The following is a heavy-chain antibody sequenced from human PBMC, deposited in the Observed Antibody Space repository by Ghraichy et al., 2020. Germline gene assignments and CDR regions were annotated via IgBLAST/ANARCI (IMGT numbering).Heavy chain of an antibody. J-gene: IGHJ4*02. Sequence: SETLSLTCAVSGGSISRSNWWSWVRQTPGKGLEWIGEIYHSGSTNSNPSLKSRVTISVDKTKSQFSLKLNSVTAADTAVYYCARVFCSNGVCYTDFENGGQGTLVTVSS. D-gene: IGHD2-8*01. CDR2: IYHSGST. CDR3: ARVFCSNGVCYTDFEN. CDR1: GGSISRSNW. V-gene: IGHV4-4*02.